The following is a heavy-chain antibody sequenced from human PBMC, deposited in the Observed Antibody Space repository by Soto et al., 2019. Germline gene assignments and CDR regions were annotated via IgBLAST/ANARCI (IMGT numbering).Heavy chain of an antibody. D-gene: IGHD4-17*01. V-gene: IGHV2-5*01. J-gene: IGHJ5*02. CDR1: GFSLKTGGAG. Sequence: QITLKESGPTLVKPTQTLTLTCTFSGFSLKTGGAGVGWIRQPPEKPLEWLAVIYWNEDKRYKPSLRSRLTMTKGTSKNRVALTISNMDPVDTSTYYCAHRGYGEYPRDNWFDPWGQGTLVTVSS. CDR2: IYWNEDK. CDR3: AHRGYGEYPRDNWFDP.